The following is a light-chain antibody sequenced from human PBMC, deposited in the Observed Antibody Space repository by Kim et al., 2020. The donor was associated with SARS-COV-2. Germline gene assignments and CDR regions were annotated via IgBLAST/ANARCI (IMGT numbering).Light chain of an antibody. CDR1: KLGDKY. J-gene: IGLJ3*02. V-gene: IGLV3-1*01. Sequence: GSPGQTASITCSGDKLGDKYACWYQQKPGQAPVLVIYQDSKRPSGIPERFSGSNSGNTATLTISGTQAMDEADYYCQAWDSSTAVFGGGTQLTVL. CDR2: QDS. CDR3: QAWDSSTAV.